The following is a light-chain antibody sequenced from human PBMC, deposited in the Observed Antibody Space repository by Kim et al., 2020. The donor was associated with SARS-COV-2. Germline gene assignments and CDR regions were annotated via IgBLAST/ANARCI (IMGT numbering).Light chain of an antibody. CDR2: AAS. CDR3: QQYNNWPLT. Sequence: PGEIATLSCRASQTICINLAWYQQKPGQAPRLLIYAASAGATGIPARFSGSGSGTEFTLTICSLQSEDFAVYYCQQYNNWPLTFGGGTKVDIK. CDR1: QTICIN. J-gene: IGKJ4*01. V-gene: IGKV3-15*01.